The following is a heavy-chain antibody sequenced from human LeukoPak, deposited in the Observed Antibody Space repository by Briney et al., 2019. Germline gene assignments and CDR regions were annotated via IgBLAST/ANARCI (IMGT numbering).Heavy chain of an antibody. CDR3: ARGGQGDGYSADEAFDF. CDR2: TYYRSKWYN. D-gene: IGHD5-24*01. V-gene: IGHV6-1*01. CDR1: GDSVSGNSTA. Sequence: SQTLSLTCAISGDSVSGNSTAYNWLRQSPSRGLEWLGRTYYRSKWYNDYAISVKSRITVNPDTSRNQLSLQLNSVTPEDTAVYYCARGGQGDGYSADEAFDFWGPGTMVTVSS. J-gene: IGHJ3*01.